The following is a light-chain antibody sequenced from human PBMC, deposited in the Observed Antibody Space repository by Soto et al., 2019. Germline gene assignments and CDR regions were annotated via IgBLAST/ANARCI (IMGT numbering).Light chain of an antibody. V-gene: IGKV3-20*01. CDR1: QSVRSNY. CDR3: QQYHKSVAIT. CDR2: GAS. J-gene: IGKJ5*01. Sequence: IVLTQSPGTLSLSPGERATLSCRASQSVRSNYLAWYQQKPGQAPRLLIHGASNRATGIPDRFSGSGSGTGFTLTISRLELEEVAVYYCQQYHKSVAITFGQGTRLEIK.